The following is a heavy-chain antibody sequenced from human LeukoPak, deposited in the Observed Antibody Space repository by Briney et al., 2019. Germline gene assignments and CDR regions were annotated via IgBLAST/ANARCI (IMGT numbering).Heavy chain of an antibody. CDR2: IYSGGST. J-gene: IGHJ4*02. V-gene: IGHV3-66*01. D-gene: IGHD3-22*01. CDR3: AREETDWYYYDSSGYYKTAEPYFDY. Sequence: GGSLRLSCAASGFTVSSNYMSWVRQAPGKGLEWVSVIYSGGSTYYADSVKGRFTISRDNFKNTLYLQMNSLRAEDTAVYYCAREETDWYYYDSSGYYKTAEPYFDYWGQGTLVTVSS. CDR1: GFTVSSNY.